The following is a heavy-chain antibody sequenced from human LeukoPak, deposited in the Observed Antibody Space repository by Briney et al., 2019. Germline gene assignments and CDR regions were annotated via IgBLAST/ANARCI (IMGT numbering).Heavy chain of an antibody. CDR1: GFTFTSVW. CDR3: ARDRTTVTLFDN. CDR2: ISTDGAVT. J-gene: IGHJ4*02. Sequence: GGSLRLSCAASGFTFTSVWMHWFRQAPGWGLVWISRISTDGAVTGYADSVKGRFTISRDNAKNTLYLQMNSLRAEDTAVYYCARDRTTVTLFDNWGQGALVTVSS. D-gene: IGHD4-17*01. V-gene: IGHV3-74*01.